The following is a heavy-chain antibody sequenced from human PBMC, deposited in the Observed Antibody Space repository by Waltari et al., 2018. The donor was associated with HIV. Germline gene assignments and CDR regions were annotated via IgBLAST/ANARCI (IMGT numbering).Heavy chain of an antibody. V-gene: IGHV3-33*01. Sequence: QVQLVESGGGVVQPGRSLRLSCAASGFTFSSYGMHWVPQAPGKGLEGGAVIWYDGSNKYYADSVKGRFTISRDNSKNTLYLQMNSLRAEDTAVYYCARAHYGDYGPFDYWGQGTLVTVSS. J-gene: IGHJ4*02. D-gene: IGHD4-17*01. CDR3: ARAHYGDYGPFDY. CDR1: GFTFSSYG. CDR2: IWYDGSNK.